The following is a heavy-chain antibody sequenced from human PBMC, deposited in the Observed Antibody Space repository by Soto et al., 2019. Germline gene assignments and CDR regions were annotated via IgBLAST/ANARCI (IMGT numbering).Heavy chain of an antibody. D-gene: IGHD1-1*01. CDR1: GFTFRSYA. CDR2: VSGNGGST. J-gene: IGHJ4*02. V-gene: IGHV3-23*01. Sequence: GGSLRLSCAASGFTFRSYAMNWVRQAPGKGLEWVSVVSGNGGSTYYADSVKGRFTISRDNSKDTLYLQMNNLRAEDTALYYCAKQRYTNYFDSWGQGTLVTVSS. CDR3: AKQRYTNYFDS.